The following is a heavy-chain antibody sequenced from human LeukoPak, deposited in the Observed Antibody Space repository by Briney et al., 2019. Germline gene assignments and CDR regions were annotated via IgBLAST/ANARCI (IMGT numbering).Heavy chain of an antibody. J-gene: IGHJ4*02. D-gene: IGHD3-16*02. V-gene: IGHV4-59*01. CDR3: ARVIKSTFPLLDY. CDR2: IYYSGST. Sequence: SETLSLTCTVSGGSISSYYWSWIRQPPGKGLEWIGYIYYSGSTNYNPSLKSRVTISVDTSKNQFSLKLSSVTAADTAVYYCARVIKSTFPLLDYWGQGTLVTVSS. CDR1: GGSISSYY.